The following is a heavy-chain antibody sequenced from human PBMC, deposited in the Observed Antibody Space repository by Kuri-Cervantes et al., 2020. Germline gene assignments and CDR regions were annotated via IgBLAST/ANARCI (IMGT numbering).Heavy chain of an antibody. CDR3: ARDPPNTGITGGGWFDP. D-gene: IGHD6-13*01. CDR1: GFTFSSYR. V-gene: IGHV3-74*01. Sequence: GESLKISCAASGFTFSSYRMHWVRQAPGKGLVWVSRINSGGSSTYYADSVKGRFTISRDNAKNTLYLQMNSLGDEDTAVYYCARDPPNTGITGGGWFDPWGQGTLVTVSS. J-gene: IGHJ5*02. CDR2: INSGGSST.